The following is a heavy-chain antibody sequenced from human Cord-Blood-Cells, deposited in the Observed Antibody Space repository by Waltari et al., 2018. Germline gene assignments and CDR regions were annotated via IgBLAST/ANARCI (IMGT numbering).Heavy chain of an antibody. Sequence: QVQLVQSGAEVKKPGASVKVSCKASGNTSTGYYLHLVGQAPGQGLEWMGWINPNSGGTNYAQKFQGWVTMTRDTSISTAYMELSRLRSDDTAVYYCARAGPALSGWYDYWGQGTLVTVSS. D-gene: IGHD6-19*01. CDR3: ARAGPALSGWYDY. J-gene: IGHJ4*02. CDR1: GNTSTGYY. CDR2: INPNSGGT. V-gene: IGHV1-2*04.